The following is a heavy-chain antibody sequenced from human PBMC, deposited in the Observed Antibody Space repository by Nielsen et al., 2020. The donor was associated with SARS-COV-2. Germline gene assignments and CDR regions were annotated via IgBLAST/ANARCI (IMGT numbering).Heavy chain of an antibody. D-gene: IGHD3-10*01. CDR2: ISYDGREK. CDR1: GFTFSNKA. CDR3: ARGGVLWFAELPDY. V-gene: IGHV3-30*03. J-gene: IGHJ4*02. Sequence: GSLRLSCAASGFTFSNKAMHWVRQAPGKGLEWVAVISYDGREKSYTDSVKGRFTISRDNAKNSLFLQMNSLRAEDTAFYYCARGGVLWFAELPDYWGQGTLVTVSS.